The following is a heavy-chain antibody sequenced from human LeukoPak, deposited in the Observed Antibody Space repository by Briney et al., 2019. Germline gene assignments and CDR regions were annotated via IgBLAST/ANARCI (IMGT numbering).Heavy chain of an antibody. D-gene: IGHD3-22*01. CDR2: ISSSGSTI. J-gene: IGHJ4*02. Sequence: GGSLRLSCEASGFTFSSYSLNWVRQAPGKGLEWVSYISSSGSTIYYADSVKGRFTISRDNAKNSLYLQMNSLRAEDTAVYYCAREGVYYDSSGLGYWGQGTLVTVSS. V-gene: IGHV3-48*04. CDR1: GFTFSSYS. CDR3: AREGVYYDSSGLGY.